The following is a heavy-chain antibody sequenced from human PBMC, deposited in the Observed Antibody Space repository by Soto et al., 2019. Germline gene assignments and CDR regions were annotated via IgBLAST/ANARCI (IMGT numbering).Heavy chain of an antibody. Sequence: GASVKVSCKASGFTFTNSAIQWVRQARGQRLEWIGWLVVGSGNTNYAQKFQERVTTTRDMSTSTAYMELSSLRSEDTAVYYCAIAVAGTFPRFDYWGQGTLVTVSS. J-gene: IGHJ4*02. CDR3: AIAVAGTFPRFDY. V-gene: IGHV1-58*02. CDR1: GFTFTNSA. D-gene: IGHD6-19*01. CDR2: LVVGSGNT.